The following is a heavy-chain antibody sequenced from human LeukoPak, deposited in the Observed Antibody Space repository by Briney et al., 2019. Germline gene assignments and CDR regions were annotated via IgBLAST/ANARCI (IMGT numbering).Heavy chain of an antibody. CDR3: ARDYGYCSSTSCLNFDY. Sequence: GASVKVSCKASGYTFTSYGISWVRQAPGQGLEWMGWISAYNGNTNYAQKLQGRVTMTTDTSTSTAYMELRSLRSDDTAVYYCARDYGYCSSTSCLNFDYWGQGTLVTVSS. CDR1: GYTFTSYG. D-gene: IGHD2-2*03. CDR2: ISAYNGNT. J-gene: IGHJ4*02. V-gene: IGHV1-18*01.